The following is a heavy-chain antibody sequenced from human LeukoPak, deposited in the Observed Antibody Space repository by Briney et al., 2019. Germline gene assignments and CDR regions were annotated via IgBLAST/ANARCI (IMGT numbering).Heavy chain of an antibody. D-gene: IGHD6-19*01. J-gene: IGHJ5*02. CDR2: IYYSGTT. Sequence: SETLSLTCTVSGASISSSYWSWIRQPPGKGLEWIGYIYYSGTTKYNPSLKSRVTISVDTSKNQFSLKVNSVAAADTAVYYCARGQPQRYSSGWYVNWFYPWGQGTLVTVSS. CDR3: ARGQPQRYSSGWYVNWFYP. CDR1: GASISSSY. V-gene: IGHV4-59*01.